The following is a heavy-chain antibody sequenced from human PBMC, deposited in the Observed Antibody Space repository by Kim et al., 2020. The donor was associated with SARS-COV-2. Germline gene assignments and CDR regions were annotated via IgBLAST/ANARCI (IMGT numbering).Heavy chain of an antibody. CDR1: GFTFSSYA. CDR2: ISYDGSNK. D-gene: IGHD5-18*01. CDR3: ARDAKRGYSYGWTYYYYG. V-gene: IGHV3-30-3*01. J-gene: IGHJ6*01. Sequence: GGSLRLSCAASGFTFSSYAMHWVRQAPGKGLECVAVISYDGSNKYYADSVKGRFTISRDNSKNTLYLQMNSLRAEDTAVYYCARDAKRGYSYGWTYYYYG.